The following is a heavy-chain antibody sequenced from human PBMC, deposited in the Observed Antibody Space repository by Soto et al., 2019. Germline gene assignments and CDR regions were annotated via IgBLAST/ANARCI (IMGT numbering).Heavy chain of an antibody. CDR2: IFDTGTI. CDR3: ARTTTVVID. CDR1: GGSISSGGYY. D-gene: IGHD4-17*01. V-gene: IGHV4-31*03. J-gene: IGHJ4*02. Sequence: QVQLQESGPGLVKPSQTLSLTCTVSGGSISSGGYYWTWIRQHPGKGLEWIGYIFDTGTIYYNPSLKSRLTMSVATSKNQFSLKLTSVTVADTAVYYCARTTTVVIDWGQGTLVAVSS.